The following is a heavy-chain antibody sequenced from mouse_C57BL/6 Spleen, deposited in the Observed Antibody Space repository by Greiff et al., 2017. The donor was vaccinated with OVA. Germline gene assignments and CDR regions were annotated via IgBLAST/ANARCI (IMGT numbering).Heavy chain of an antibody. Sequence: VQLQQSGAELVKPGASVKISCKASGYAFSSYWMNWVKQRPGKGLEWIGQIYPGDGDTNYNGKFKGKATLTADKSSSTAYMQLSSLTSEDSAVDFCARSIYYYGRSYGYFDVWGTGTTVTVSS. V-gene: IGHV1-80*01. J-gene: IGHJ1*03. CDR2: IYPGDGDT. D-gene: IGHD1-1*01. CDR1: GYAFSSYW. CDR3: ARSIYYYGRSYGYFDV.